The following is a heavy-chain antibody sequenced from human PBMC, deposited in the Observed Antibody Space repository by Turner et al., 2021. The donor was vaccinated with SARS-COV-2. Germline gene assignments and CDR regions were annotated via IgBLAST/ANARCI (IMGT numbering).Heavy chain of an antibody. J-gene: IGHJ4*02. Sequence: QVQLVQSGAEVKKPGASVKVSYKASGYTFTSYGISWVRQAPGHGLEWMGWISAYNGNTNYAQKLQGRVTMTTDTSTSTAYMELRSLRSDDTAVYYCARDDPDIVATITIYWGQGTLVTVSS. CDR1: GYTFTSYG. D-gene: IGHD5-12*01. CDR3: ARDDPDIVATITIY. CDR2: ISAYNGNT. V-gene: IGHV1-18*01.